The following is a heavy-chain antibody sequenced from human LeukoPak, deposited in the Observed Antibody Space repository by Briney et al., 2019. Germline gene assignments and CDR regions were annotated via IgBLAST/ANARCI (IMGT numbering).Heavy chain of an antibody. CDR2: IYYSGST. V-gene: IGHV4-59*01. D-gene: IGHD4-23*01. J-gene: IGHJ4*02. CDR3: ARLPLGGNAHFDY. CDR1: GGSISSYY. Sequence: SETLSLTCTVSGGSISSYYWSWIRQPPGKGLEWIGYIYYSGSTNYNPSLKSRVTISVDTSKNQFSLKLSSVTAADTAVYYCARLPLGGNAHFDYWGQGTLVTVSS.